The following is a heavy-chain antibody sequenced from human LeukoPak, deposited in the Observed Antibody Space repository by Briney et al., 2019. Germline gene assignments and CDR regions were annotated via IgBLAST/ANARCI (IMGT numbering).Heavy chain of an antibody. D-gene: IGHD1-1*01. CDR2: ISSSSSYI. Sequence: GGSLRLSRAASGFTFSSYSMNWVRQAPGRGLEWVSSISSSSSYIYYADSVKGRFTISRDNAKNSLYLQMNSLRAEDTAVYYCARDPRENGIVYAFDIWGQGTMVTVSS. CDR1: GFTFSSYS. CDR3: ARDPRENGIVYAFDI. J-gene: IGHJ3*02. V-gene: IGHV3-21*01.